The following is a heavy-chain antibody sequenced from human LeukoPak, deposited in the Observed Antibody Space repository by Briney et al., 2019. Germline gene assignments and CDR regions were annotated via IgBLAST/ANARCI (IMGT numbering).Heavy chain of an antibody. D-gene: IGHD3-10*01. CDR1: GGSISSSSNY. CDR3: ARLTSGTHPNFDY. CDR2: IYYSGTT. J-gene: IGHJ4*02. V-gene: IGHV4-39*07. Sequence: PSETLSLTCSVSGGSISSSSNYWGWIRQPPGKGLEWIGSIYYSGTTYYNPSLKSRVTISIDTSKSQFSLKLTSVTAADTAVYYCARLTSGTHPNFDYWGQGTLVTVSS.